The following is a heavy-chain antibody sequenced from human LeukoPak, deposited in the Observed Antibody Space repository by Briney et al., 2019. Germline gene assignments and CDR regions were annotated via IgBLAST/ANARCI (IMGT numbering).Heavy chain of an antibody. D-gene: IGHD5-12*01. CDR3: ARGHHKWLRLYYFDY. Sequence: SETLSLTCDVYSGSFSDYYWTWIRQPPGKGLEWIGEIHPSGSTNYNPSLQSRVTISIDTSKNQFSLKLSSVTAADTAVYYCARGHHKWLRLYYFDYWGQGTLVTVSS. J-gene: IGHJ4*02. CDR2: IHPSGST. CDR1: SGSFSDYY. V-gene: IGHV4-34*01.